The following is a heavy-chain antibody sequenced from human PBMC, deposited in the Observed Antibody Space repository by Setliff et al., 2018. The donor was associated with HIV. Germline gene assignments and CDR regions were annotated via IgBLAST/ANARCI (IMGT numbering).Heavy chain of an antibody. Sequence: PSETLSLTCTVSGYSISSGYYWGWIRQPPGKGLEWIGSIYHGGSTYYNPSLKSRVTISVDTSKNQFSLKLRSVTAADTAVFYCVRSEVRTTALFDYWGQGTLVTVS. V-gene: IGHV4-38-2*02. CDR2: IYHGGST. D-gene: IGHD1-7*01. CDR3: VRSEVRTTALFDY. J-gene: IGHJ4*02. CDR1: GYSISSGYY.